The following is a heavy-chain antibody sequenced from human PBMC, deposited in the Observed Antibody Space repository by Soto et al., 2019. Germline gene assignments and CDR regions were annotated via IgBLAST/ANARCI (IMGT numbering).Heavy chain of an antibody. D-gene: IGHD3-10*01. CDR2: IWYDGSNK. J-gene: IGHJ4*02. CDR1: GFTFSSYG. Sequence: GGSLRLSCAASGFTFSSYGMHWVRQAPGKGLEWVAVIWYDGSNKYYADSVKGRFTISRDNSKNTLYVQMNSLRAEDTAVYSCARDKTGVTEFDFWGQGTLVTVSS. CDR3: ARDKTGVTEFDF. V-gene: IGHV3-33*01.